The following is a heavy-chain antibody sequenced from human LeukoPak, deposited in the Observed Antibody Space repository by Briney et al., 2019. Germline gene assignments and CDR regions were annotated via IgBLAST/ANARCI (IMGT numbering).Heavy chain of an antibody. Sequence: SETLSLTCAVYGGSFSGYYWSWIRQPPGKGLEWIGEINHSGSTNYNPSLKSRVTISVDTSKNQFSLKLSSVTAADTAVYYCARATFHSGWYPKLDYWGQGTLVTVSS. CDR1: GGSFSGYY. CDR3: ARATFHSGWYPKLDY. V-gene: IGHV4-34*01. D-gene: IGHD6-19*01. CDR2: INHSGST. J-gene: IGHJ4*02.